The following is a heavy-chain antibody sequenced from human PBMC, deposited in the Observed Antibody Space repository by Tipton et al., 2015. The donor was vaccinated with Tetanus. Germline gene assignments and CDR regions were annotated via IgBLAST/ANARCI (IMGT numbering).Heavy chain of an antibody. J-gene: IGHJ4*02. Sequence: SLRLSCTASGFTFSTYSMIWVRQAPGQGLEWVSSISSSRSSTYDADSVKGRFTTSRDNSKNTLYLQMNSLRDEDAAVYYCAREADCSGGSCFSGAFDNWGQGTQVTVSS. V-gene: IGHV3-21*01. CDR1: GFTFSTYS. D-gene: IGHD2-15*01. CDR2: ISSSRSST. CDR3: AREADCSGGSCFSGAFDN.